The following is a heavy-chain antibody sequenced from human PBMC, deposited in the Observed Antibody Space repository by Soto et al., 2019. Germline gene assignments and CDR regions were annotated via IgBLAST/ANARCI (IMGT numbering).Heavy chain of an antibody. J-gene: IGHJ4*02. CDR2: IIPIFGTA. Sequence: SVKVSCKASGGTFSSYAISWVRQAPGQGLEWMGGIIPIFGTANYAQKFQGRVTITADESTSTAYMELSSLRSEDTAVYYCAREEEEGASGLRSFDYWGQGTLVTVSS. CDR3: AREEEEGASGLRSFDY. V-gene: IGHV1-69*13. D-gene: IGHD6-19*01. CDR1: GGTFSSYA.